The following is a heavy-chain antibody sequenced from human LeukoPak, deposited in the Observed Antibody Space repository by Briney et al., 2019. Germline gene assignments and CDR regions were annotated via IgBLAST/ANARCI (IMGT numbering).Heavy chain of an antibody. Sequence: GGSLRLSCAASGFTFSSYEMNWVRQAPGKGLEWVSSISSSSSYIYYADSVKGRFTISRDNAKNSLYLQVNSLRAEDTAVYYCASTRHYGSGRGFDYWGQGTLVTVSS. D-gene: IGHD3-10*01. V-gene: IGHV3-21*01. CDR1: GFTFSSYE. CDR2: ISSSSSYI. J-gene: IGHJ4*02. CDR3: ASTRHYGSGRGFDY.